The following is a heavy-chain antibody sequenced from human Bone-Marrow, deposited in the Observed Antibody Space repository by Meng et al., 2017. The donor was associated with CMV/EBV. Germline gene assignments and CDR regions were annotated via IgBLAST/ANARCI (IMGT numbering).Heavy chain of an antibody. Sequence: ASVKVSCKASGYTFTSYGISWVRQAPGQGLEWMGWISAYNGNTNYAQKLQGRVTMTTDESTSTAYMELSSLRSEDTAVYYCARSVGHQIYYYGMDVWGQGTTVTVSS. V-gene: IGHV1-18*01. CDR3: ARSVGHQIYYYGMDV. CDR1: GYTFTSYG. CDR2: ISAYNGNT. J-gene: IGHJ6*02.